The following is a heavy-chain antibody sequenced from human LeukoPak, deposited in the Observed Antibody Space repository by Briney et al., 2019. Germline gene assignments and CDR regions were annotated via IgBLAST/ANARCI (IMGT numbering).Heavy chain of an antibody. D-gene: IGHD7-27*01. J-gene: IGHJ4*02. V-gene: IGHV3-7*01. Sequence: GGSLRLSCAASGFSLSNYWMNWVRQAPGKGLEWVANIKQDGSEKNYVDSVKGRFSISRDNAKNSLILQMNSLRDEDTAVYYCARGVWAPFDSWGQGALVSVSS. CDR1: GFSLSNYW. CDR2: IKQDGSEK. CDR3: ARGVWAPFDS.